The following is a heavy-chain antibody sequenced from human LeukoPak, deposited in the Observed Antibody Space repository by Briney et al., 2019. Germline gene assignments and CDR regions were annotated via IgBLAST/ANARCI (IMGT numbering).Heavy chain of an antibody. V-gene: IGHV3-74*01. D-gene: IGHD4-17*01. Sequence: PGGALRLSCAASGFTFSSHWMHWVRQAPGKGLVWVSRINSDGSSTSYADSVKGRFTISRDNAKNTLYLQMNSLRAEDTAVYYCARDYGDFYYYYYGMDVWGQGTTVTVSS. CDR2: INSDGSST. CDR3: ARDYGDFYYYYYGMDV. J-gene: IGHJ6*02. CDR1: GFTFSSHW.